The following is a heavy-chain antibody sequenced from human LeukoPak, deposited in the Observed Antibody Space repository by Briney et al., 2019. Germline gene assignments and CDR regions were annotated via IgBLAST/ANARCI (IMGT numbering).Heavy chain of an antibody. J-gene: IGHJ4*02. CDR3: ATSDRPHSSSSNSRFDY. D-gene: IGHD6-13*01. Sequence: GGSLRLSCAASGFTFSSYAMSWVRQAPGKGLEWVSAISGSGGSTYYADSVKGRFTISRDNSKNTLYLQMNSLRAEDTAVYYCATSDRPHSSSSNSRFDYWGQGTLVTVSS. CDR2: ISGSGGST. V-gene: IGHV3-23*01. CDR1: GFTFSSYA.